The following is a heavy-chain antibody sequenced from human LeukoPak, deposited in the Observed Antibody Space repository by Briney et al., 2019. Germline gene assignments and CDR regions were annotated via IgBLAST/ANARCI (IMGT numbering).Heavy chain of an antibody. CDR3: ARTDYYGSGSYYPDL. V-gene: IGHV4-59*08. Sequence: SETLSLTCTVSGASMRTYYWSWIRQPPGKGLEWIGFIYHSGSTDYNPSLKSRGTISVDTSKNQYSLRLSSVTAADTAVYYCARTDYYGSGSYYPDLWGQGTLVTVSS. J-gene: IGHJ5*02. CDR1: GASMRTYY. CDR2: IYHSGST. D-gene: IGHD3-10*01.